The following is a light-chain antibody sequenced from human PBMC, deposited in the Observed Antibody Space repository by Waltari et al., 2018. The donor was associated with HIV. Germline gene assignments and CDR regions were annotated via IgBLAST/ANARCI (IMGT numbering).Light chain of an antibody. V-gene: IGLV2-23*02. CDR3: CSYVGRV. Sequence: QSALIQPASVAGSPGQSVTISCTGPSGDAGGSNLVSWYQQHPKAPKLFISEVNKRPSGVSSRFSGSNSGTTASLTISGLQAEDEADYYCCSYVGRVFGGGTKLTVL. CDR2: EVN. CDR1: SGDAGGSNL. J-gene: IGLJ3*02.